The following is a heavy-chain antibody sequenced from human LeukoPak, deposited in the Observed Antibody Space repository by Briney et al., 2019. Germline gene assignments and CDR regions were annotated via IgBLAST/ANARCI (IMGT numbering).Heavy chain of an antibody. Sequence: ASVKVSCKASGYTFTSYGISWVRQAPGQGLEWMGWISTCNGNTNYAQKLQGRVTMTTDTSTSTAYMELRSLRSDDTAVYYCARDHIKGIAVAGTWNYWGQGTLVTVSS. J-gene: IGHJ4*02. CDR2: ISTCNGNT. CDR3: ARDHIKGIAVAGTWNY. D-gene: IGHD6-19*01. V-gene: IGHV1-18*01. CDR1: GYTFTSYG.